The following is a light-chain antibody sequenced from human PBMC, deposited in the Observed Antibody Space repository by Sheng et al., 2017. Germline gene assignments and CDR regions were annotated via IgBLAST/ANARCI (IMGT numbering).Light chain of an antibody. V-gene: IGKV1-27*01. J-gene: IGKJ5*01. Sequence: DIQMTQSPSTLSASVGDRVTITCRASESMSYWLAWYQQKPGKVPKLLIYDASTLQSGVPSRFSGSGSGTDFTLTISSLEPEDFAVYYCQHRNSWPLTFGQGTRLEIK. CDR3: QHRNSWPLT. CDR2: DAS. CDR1: ESMSYW.